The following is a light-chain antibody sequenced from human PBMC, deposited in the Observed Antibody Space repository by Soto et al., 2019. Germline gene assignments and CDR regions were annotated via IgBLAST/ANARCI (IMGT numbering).Light chain of an antibody. CDR2: DAS. CDR3: QQRQYWPPIT. J-gene: IGKJ5*01. CDR1: LNVNSY. Sequence: VLTQSPATLSLSPGERATLSCRASLNVNSYLAWYQQKPGQAPRLLIYDASNRAAGIPARSSGSGSGTDFTLTISSLEPEDFAIYYCQQRQYWPPITFGQGTRLEIK. V-gene: IGKV3-11*01.